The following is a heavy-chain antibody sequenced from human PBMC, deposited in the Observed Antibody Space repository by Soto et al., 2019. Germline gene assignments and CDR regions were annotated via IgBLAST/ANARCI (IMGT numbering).Heavy chain of an antibody. CDR2: INAGNGNT. J-gene: IGHJ4*02. D-gene: IGHD5-18*01. Sequence: ASVKVSCKASGYTFTSYAMNWVRQAPGQRLEWMGWINAGNGNTKYSQKFQGRVTITRDTSASTAYMELSSLRSEDTAVYYCARARGYSYGNTWAQGTLVTVPS. V-gene: IGHV1-3*01. CDR1: GYTFTSYA. CDR3: ARARGYSYGNT.